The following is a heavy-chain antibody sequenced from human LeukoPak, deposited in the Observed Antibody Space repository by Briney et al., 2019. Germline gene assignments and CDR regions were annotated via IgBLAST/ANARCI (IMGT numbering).Heavy chain of an antibody. CDR1: GGSISSGNHF. Sequence: SETLSLTCTVSGGSISSGNHFWSWIRQHPGKGLEWIGYISYSGRADYSPSLKSRVTISVDTSKNQLSLKLRSVTAADTAVYYCARGTYCGSDCYSFEYWGQGTLVTVSS. J-gene: IGHJ4*02. V-gene: IGHV4-31*03. CDR3: ARGTYCGSDCYSFEY. D-gene: IGHD2-21*01. CDR2: ISYSGRA.